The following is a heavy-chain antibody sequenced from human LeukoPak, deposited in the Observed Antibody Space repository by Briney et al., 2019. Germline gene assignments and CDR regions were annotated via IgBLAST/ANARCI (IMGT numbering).Heavy chain of an antibody. CDR1: GFTFSSYW. CDR3: ARDSSMIREFDY. V-gene: IGHV3-11*01. Sequence: PGGSLRLSCAASGFTFSSYWMSWIRQAPGKGLEWVSYISSTGSTIYYADSVKGRLTISRDNAKNSLYLQMNSLRAEDTAVYYCARDSSMIREFDYWGQGTLVTVSS. CDR2: ISSTGSTI. D-gene: IGHD3-10*01. J-gene: IGHJ4*02.